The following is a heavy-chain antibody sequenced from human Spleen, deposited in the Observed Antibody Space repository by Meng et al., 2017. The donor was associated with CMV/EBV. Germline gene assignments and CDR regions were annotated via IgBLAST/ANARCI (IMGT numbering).Heavy chain of an antibody. J-gene: IGHJ6*02. D-gene: IGHD3-3*01. CDR3: ARGLVTWSGYYYYYYGMDV. CDR2: IYSGGGRT. CDR1: GFTFSSYE. V-gene: IGHV3-23*03. Sequence: GESLKISCAASGFTFSSYEMTWVRQAPGKGLEWVSVIYSGGGRTYYADSVKRRFTISRDHSKNTLYLQMNSLRAEETAVYYCARGLVTWSGYYYYYYGMDVWGQGTTVTVSS.